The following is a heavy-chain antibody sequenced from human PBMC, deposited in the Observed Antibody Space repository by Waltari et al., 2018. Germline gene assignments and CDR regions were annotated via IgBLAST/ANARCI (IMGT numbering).Heavy chain of an antibody. Sequence: QVQLQQWGAGLLKPSETLSLTCAVYAGSFSGYYWRCIRLPSVRGLEWIGEINHSGSTNYNPSLKSLVTISVDTSKNQFSLKLSSVTAADTAVYYCARGLFDSSGYFRNDAFDIWGQGTMVTVSS. J-gene: IGHJ3*02. CDR3: ARGLFDSSGYFRNDAFDI. CDR2: INHSGST. V-gene: IGHV4-34*01. D-gene: IGHD3-22*01. CDR1: AGSFSGYY.